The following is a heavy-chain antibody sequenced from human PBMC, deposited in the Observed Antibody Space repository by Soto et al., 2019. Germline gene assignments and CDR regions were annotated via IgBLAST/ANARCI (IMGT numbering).Heavy chain of an antibody. CDR2: IYPGDSRT. V-gene: IGHV5-51*01. D-gene: IGHD4-4*01. CDR1: GYTFPNYW. Sequence: PGESMKISCQGSGYTFPNYWIGWVRQMPGRGLEWMGCIYPGDSRTTYSPSFQGQITISADRSISTAYLQWSRLQASDSAMYYCAKFKYSTSVRYLLQWGQGTLVTFSS. J-gene: IGHJ1*01. CDR3: AKFKYSTSVRYLLQ.